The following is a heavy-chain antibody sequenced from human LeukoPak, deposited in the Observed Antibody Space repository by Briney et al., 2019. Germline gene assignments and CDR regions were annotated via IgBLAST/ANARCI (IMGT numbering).Heavy chain of an antibody. CDR3: AKEGDYTKGYYYYMDV. V-gene: IGHV3-23*01. D-gene: IGHD4-11*01. Sequence: GGTLRLSCAVSGFTFSGYAMSWVRQAPGKGLEWVSAISGSGGTTYYAASEKGRFTFSRANSKNTLCLRINSRRAEYTAVYYCAKEGDYTKGYYYYMDVWGEGTTVTVSS. J-gene: IGHJ6*03. CDR1: GFTFSGYA. CDR2: ISGSGGTT.